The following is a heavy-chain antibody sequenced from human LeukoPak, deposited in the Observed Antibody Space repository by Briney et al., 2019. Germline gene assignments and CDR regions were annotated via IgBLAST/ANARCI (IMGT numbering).Heavy chain of an antibody. CDR1: GFTFSSYA. V-gene: IGHV3-23*01. J-gene: IGHJ3*02. CDR3: AKLALISAAAGVRQDAFDI. Sequence: GGSLRLSCAASGFTFSSYAMSWVRQAPGKGLEWVSAISGSGCSTYYADSLKGRFTISRDNSKNTLYMQMTSMRAEDTAVYYCAKLALISAAAGVRQDAFDIWGQGTMVTVSS. D-gene: IGHD6-13*01. CDR2: ISGSGCST.